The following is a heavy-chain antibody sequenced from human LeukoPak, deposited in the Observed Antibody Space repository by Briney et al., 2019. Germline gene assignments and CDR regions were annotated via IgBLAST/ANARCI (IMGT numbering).Heavy chain of an antibody. CDR2: ISSSSSYM. J-gene: IGHJ3*02. CDR3: ARGGNSYAFDI. D-gene: IGHD4-23*01. CDR1: GFTFSSYS. V-gene: IGHV3-21*01. Sequence: GGSLRLSCAASGFTFSSYSMNWVRQAPGKGLEWVSSISSSSSYMYYADSVKGRFTISRDNAKNSLYLQMNSLRAEDTAVYYCARGGNSYAFDIWGQGTMVTVSS.